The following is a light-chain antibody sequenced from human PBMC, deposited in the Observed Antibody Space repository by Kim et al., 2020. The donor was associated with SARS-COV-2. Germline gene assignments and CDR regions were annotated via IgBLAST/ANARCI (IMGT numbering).Light chain of an antibody. J-gene: IGKJ1*01. CDR3: ENYNRASWT. Sequence: DIQITQSPSSLSASVGDRVTITCRASQGISNYLAWYQQKPGKPPKLLIYGASALHSGVPSRFSGSGSGTDFTLTISSLQPEDVATYYCENYNRASWTFGQGTKVDIK. CDR2: GAS. V-gene: IGKV1-27*01. CDR1: QGISNY.